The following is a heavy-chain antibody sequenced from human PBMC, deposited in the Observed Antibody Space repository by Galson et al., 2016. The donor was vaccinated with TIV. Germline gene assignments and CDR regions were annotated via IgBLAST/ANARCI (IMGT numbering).Heavy chain of an antibody. D-gene: IGHD3-3*01. CDR1: GGSFNRYY. Sequence: ETLSLTCEVYGGSFNRYYWTWIRQPPGKGLEWIGQINHRGSTKYNPSLNSRVTISVDTSKNQFSLKMTSMTAADTAVYYCASPFPGGDDFGSAYYDAFDVRGQGTMVTVSS. V-gene: IGHV4-34*01. J-gene: IGHJ3*01. CDR3: ASPFPGGDDFGSAYYDAFDV. CDR2: INHRGST.